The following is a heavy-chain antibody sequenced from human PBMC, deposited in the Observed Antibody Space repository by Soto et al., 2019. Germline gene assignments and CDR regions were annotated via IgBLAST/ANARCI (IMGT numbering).Heavy chain of an antibody. J-gene: IGHJ4*02. CDR1: GFSLSTSGMC. Sequence: SGPTLVNPTQTLTLTCTFSGFSLSTSGMCVSWIRQPPGKALEWLALIDWDDDKYYSTSLKTRLTISKDTSKNQVVLTMTNMDPVDTATYYCARAPYYDFWSGYYMDYWGQGTLVTVS. D-gene: IGHD3-3*01. CDR3: ARAPYYDFWSGYYMDY. CDR2: IDWDDDK. V-gene: IGHV2-70*01.